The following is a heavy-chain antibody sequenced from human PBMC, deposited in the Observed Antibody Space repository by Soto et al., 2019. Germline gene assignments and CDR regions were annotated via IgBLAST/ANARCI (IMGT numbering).Heavy chain of an antibody. V-gene: IGHV3-30-3*01. Sequence: GGSLRLSCAASGFTFSSYAMHWVRQAPGKGLEWVAVISYDGSNKYYADSVKGRFTISRDNSKNTLYLQMNSLRAEDTAVYYCARDLSGYSSSWPGGGTSGYHDYWGQGTLVTVSS. D-gene: IGHD6-13*01. J-gene: IGHJ4*02. CDR2: ISYDGSNK. CDR3: ARDLSGYSSSWPGGGTSGYHDY. CDR1: GFTFSSYA.